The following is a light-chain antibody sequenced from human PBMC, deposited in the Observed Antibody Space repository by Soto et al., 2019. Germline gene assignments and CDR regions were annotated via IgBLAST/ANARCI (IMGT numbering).Light chain of an antibody. CDR1: QKISRW. J-gene: IGKJ1*01. Sequence: DIHMSKSPSTRCASVGDRVALTCRASQKISRWMAWYQQKPGKAPKLLIYKASSLESGVPSRFSGSRSGTEFTLTISSLQPDDFATYYCQQYNSYSRTIGQGTKVDIK. CDR3: QQYNSYSRT. CDR2: KAS. V-gene: IGKV1-5*03.